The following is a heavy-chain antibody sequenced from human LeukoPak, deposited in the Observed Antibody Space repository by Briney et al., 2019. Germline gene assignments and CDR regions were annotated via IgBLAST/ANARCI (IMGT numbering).Heavy chain of an antibody. J-gene: IGHJ4*02. D-gene: IGHD6-13*01. CDR1: GFTFSSNW. CDR3: ARASYSSSWFPTYFDY. V-gene: IGHV3-7*01. CDR2: VKQDGGEK. Sequence: GGSLRLSCAASGFTFSSNWMSWVRQAPGKGLEWVANVKQDGGEKYYVDSVKGRFTISRDNGKNSLYLQMNSLRAEDTAVYYCARASYSSSWFPTYFDYWGQGTLVTVSS.